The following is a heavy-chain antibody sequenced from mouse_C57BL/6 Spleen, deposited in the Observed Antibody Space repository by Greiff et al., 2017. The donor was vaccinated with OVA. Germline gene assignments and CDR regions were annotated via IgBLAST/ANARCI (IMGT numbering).Heavy chain of an antibody. D-gene: IGHD1-1*01. J-gene: IGHJ1*03. CDR1: GYTFTDYN. Sequence: EVKLMESGPELVKPGASVKMSCKASGYTFTDYNMHWVKQSHGKSLEWIGYINPNNGGTSYNQKFKGKATLTVNKSSSTAYMELRSLTSEDSAVYYCARLGGSSLYWYFDVWGTGTTVTVSS. CDR2: INPNNGGT. CDR3: ARLGGSSLYWYFDV. V-gene: IGHV1-22*01.